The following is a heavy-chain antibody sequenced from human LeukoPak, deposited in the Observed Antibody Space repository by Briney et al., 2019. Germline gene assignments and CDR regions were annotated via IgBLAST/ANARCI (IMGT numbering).Heavy chain of an antibody. CDR2: ISWNSGSI. Sequence: GRSLRLSCAASGLTFYDYAMHWVRQAPGKRLEWVSGISWNSGSIVYADSVKGRFTISRDNAKNSLYLQMNSLRAEDTALYYCAKAGYNCSGGSCYSYWYFDLWGRGTLVTVSS. V-gene: IGHV3-9*01. D-gene: IGHD2-15*01. J-gene: IGHJ2*01. CDR1: GLTFYDYA. CDR3: AKAGYNCSGGSCYSYWYFDL.